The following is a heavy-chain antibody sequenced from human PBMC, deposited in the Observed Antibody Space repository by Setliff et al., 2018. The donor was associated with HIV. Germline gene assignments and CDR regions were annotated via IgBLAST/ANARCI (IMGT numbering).Heavy chain of an antibody. CDR1: GYNFRKYW. J-gene: IGHJ6*03. D-gene: IGHD6-19*01. CDR2: IFPGDSET. Sequence: PGESLKISCKGSGYNFRKYWIAWVRQMPGKGLEWMGIIFPGDSETTYRPSFQRQVTISIDKSISTAYLQWSSLKASDTAMYFCARVAVPSTVYYYYHMDVWGKGTAITVSS. CDR3: ARVAVPSTVYYYYHMDV. V-gene: IGHV5-51*01.